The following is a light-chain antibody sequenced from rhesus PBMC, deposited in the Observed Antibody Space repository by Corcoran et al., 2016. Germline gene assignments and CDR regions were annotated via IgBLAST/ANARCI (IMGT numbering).Light chain of an antibody. CDR2: YES. CDR1: QGINRY. J-gene: IGKJ4*01. V-gene: IGKV1-66*01. CDR3: QQYDKFPVT. Sequence: DVQMTQSPSSLSASVGDRVTITCRASQGINRYLTWYQQKSGKAPKPLIYYESTLETGVPSRFSGSGSGTDYTLPITNLQPDDIATYYCQQYDKFPVTFGGGTKVELK.